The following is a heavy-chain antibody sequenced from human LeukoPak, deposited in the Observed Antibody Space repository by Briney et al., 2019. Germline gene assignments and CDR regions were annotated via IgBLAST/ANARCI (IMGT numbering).Heavy chain of an antibody. CDR1: GLTVSSNC. Sequence: GGSLRLSCAASGLTVSSNCMSWVRQAPGKGLEWVSFIYSGGNTYYADSVKGRFTNSRDNSKNTVHLQMNSLRAEDTAVYYCARRAGDYSHPYDYWGQGALVTVSS. D-gene: IGHD3-22*01. V-gene: IGHV3-53*01. CDR2: IYSGGNT. J-gene: IGHJ4*02. CDR3: ARRAGDYSHPYDY.